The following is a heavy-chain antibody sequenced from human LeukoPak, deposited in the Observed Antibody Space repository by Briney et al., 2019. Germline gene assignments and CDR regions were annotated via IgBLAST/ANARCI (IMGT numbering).Heavy chain of an antibody. CDR3: AARGIRSGGHGYY. CDR1: GGSVSSGSYY. J-gene: IGHJ4*02. CDR2: IYYSGSA. D-gene: IGHD1-26*01. Sequence: SETLSLTCTVSGGSVSSGSYYWSWIRQPPGKGLEWIGYIYYSGSANYNPSLKSRVTISVDTSKNQFSLKLSSVTAADTAVYYCAARGIRSGGHGYYWGQGTLVIVSS. V-gene: IGHV4-61*01.